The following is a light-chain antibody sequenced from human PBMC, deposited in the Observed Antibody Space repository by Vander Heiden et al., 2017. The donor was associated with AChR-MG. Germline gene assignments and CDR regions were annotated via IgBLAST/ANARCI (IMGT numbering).Light chain of an antibody. V-gene: IGKV1-33*01. CDR1: QGISNY. J-gene: IGKJ4*01. Sequence: DIQMTHSPSSLSASVGDRVTITCQASQGISNYLNWYQQKPGKAPKLLIYDASNLETGVPSRFSGSGSGTDFTFTISSLQPEDIATYYCQQNDNLPLTFGGGTKVEIK. CDR3: QQNDNLPLT. CDR2: DAS.